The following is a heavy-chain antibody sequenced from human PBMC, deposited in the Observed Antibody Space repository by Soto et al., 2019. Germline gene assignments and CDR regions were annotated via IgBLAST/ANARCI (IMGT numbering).Heavy chain of an antibody. CDR2: IKSKVDGGTT. J-gene: IGHJ5*02. Sequence: EVQLVESGGGLVKPGGSLRLGCEVSGFTVGSAWMNWVRQAPGKGLVWVGRIKSKVDGGTTDYAEPVKGRFTISIDDSKNTLYLQMESLKTEDTAVYYCTSAPQSALTEEMSRSWCQGTLVTVSS. D-gene: IGHD2-21*02. V-gene: IGHV3-15*07. CDR1: GFTVGSAW. CDR3: TSAPQSALTEEMSRS.